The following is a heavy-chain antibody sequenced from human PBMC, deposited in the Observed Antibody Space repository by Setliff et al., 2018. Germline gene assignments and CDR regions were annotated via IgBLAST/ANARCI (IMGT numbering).Heavy chain of an antibody. CDR1: GGSITSYF. D-gene: IGHD3-10*01. J-gene: IGHJ6*03. Sequence: SETLSLTCTVSGGSITSYFWGWIRQPPGKGLEWIGSAYYDGDTYYNPSLKTRVTMSVDTSRNQFSLKLSSVTATDTAVYYCARHVGIRGRGYNYYYYYMDVWGKGTTVTVSS. CDR2: AYYDGDT. V-gene: IGHV4-39*01. CDR3: ARHVGIRGRGYNYYYYYMDV.